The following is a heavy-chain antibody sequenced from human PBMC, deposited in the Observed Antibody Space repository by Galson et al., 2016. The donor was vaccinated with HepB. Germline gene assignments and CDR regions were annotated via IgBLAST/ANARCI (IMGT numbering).Heavy chain of an antibody. CDR3: AKEVGYRNTWYPFDY. V-gene: IGHV1-2*06. CDR2: INPRSGVT. CDR1: GYIFTDYY. D-gene: IGHD6-13*01. Sequence: SVKVSCKASGYIFTDYYMHWVRQAPGQGLEWMGRINPRSGVTSYAQEFEGRVTTTRDTSITTFYMDLSGLRSDDTAVYYCAKEVGYRNTWYPFDYWGQGSLVTVSS. J-gene: IGHJ4*02.